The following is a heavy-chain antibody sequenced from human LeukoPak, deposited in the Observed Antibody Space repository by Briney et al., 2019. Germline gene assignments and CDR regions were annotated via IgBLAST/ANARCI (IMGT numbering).Heavy chain of an antibody. CDR3: ARDYYESSGYPPEPYDN. CDR1: GFIFRKYV. CDR2: ISSSGAST. Sequence: GGSLRLSCAASGFIFRKYVMSWVRQAPGKGLEWVSAISSSGASTYYADSVKGRFTISRDNSKNTLYLQMNSLRTEGTAMYYCARDYYESSGYPPEPYDNWGQGTLVTVSS. J-gene: IGHJ4*02. D-gene: IGHD3-22*01. V-gene: IGHV3-23*01.